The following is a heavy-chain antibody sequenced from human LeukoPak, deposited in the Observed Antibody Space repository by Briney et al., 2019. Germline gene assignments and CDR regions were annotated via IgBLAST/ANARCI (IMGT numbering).Heavy chain of an antibody. CDR1: GFTLSSYA. D-gene: IGHD2-21*01. CDR2: ISVSGNT. J-gene: IGHJ4*02. CDR3: AKAPVTTCSGAYCYPFDY. V-gene: IGHV3-23*01. Sequence: GGSLRLSCAASGFTLSSYAMSWVRQAPGKGLEWVSAISVSGNTYHADSVKGRFTISRDSSKNTLYLQMNRLRAEDAAVYYCAKAPVTTCSGAYCYPFDYWGQGTLVTVSS.